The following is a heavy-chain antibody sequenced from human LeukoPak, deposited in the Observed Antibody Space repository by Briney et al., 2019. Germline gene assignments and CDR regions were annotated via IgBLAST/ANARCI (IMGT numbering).Heavy chain of an antibody. J-gene: IGHJ4*02. D-gene: IGHD3/OR15-3a*01. CDR1: GGSFSGYY. V-gene: IGHV4-34*01. CDR3: ARVSRRGLVIIRTCFDY. Sequence: PSETLSLTCAVYGGSFSGYYWSWIRQPPGKGLEWIGEINHSGSTNYNPSLKSRVTISVDTSKNQFSLKLSSVTAADTAVYYCARVSRRGLVIIRTCFDYWGQGTLVTVSS. CDR2: INHSGST.